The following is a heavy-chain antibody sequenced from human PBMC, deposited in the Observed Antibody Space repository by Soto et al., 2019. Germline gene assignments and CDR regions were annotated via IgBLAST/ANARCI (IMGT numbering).Heavy chain of an antibody. CDR1: GFTFSSFT. CDR2: IDTSSTYI. D-gene: IGHD5-18*01. CDR3: ARDNFQAYKYGSYYYSYVLDV. Sequence: SLRLSCAASGFTFSSFTMNWVRQAPGKGLEWVSSIDTSSTYIYYADSVKGRFTISRDNAKKTLYLQMNSLRAEDTAIYYCARDNFQAYKYGSYYYSYVLDVWGQGSTVTVSS. J-gene: IGHJ6*02. V-gene: IGHV3-21*01.